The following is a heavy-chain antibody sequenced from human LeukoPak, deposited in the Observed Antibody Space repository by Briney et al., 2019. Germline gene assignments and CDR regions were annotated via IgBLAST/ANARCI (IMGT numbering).Heavy chain of an antibody. CDR3: ARHEGSSWYRGFDP. CDR1: GGSISSYS. CDR2: IYYSGST. J-gene: IGHJ5*02. Sequence: SETLSLTCTVSGGSISSYSWDWIRQPPGKGLEWIGHIYYSGSTTYSPSLKSRVTMSVDASKNQFSLKLSSVTAADTAVYYCARHEGSSWYRGFDPWGQGTLVTVSS. V-gene: IGHV4-59*08. D-gene: IGHD6-13*01.